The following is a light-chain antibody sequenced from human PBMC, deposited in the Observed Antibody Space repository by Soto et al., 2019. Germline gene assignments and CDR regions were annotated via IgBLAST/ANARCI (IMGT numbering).Light chain of an antibody. CDR3: QQSYSRPRT. CDR1: QGIRND. J-gene: IGKJ1*01. Sequence: IHLTHAPSSLSASLGDRVTITFRASQGIRNDLGWYQQKPGKAPNLLIYSASILESGVPSRFSGSGSGTDFTLTISSLQPEDFATYFCQQSYSRPRTFGQGTKVHIK. V-gene: IGKV1-39*01. CDR2: SAS.